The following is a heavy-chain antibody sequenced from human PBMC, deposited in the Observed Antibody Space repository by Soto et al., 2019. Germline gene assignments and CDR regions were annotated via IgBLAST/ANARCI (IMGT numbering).Heavy chain of an antibody. D-gene: IGHD1-26*01. CDR3: TRALSGSYDS. V-gene: IGHV6-1*01. Sequence: SQTLSLTCAISGDSVSSKSATWNWIRQSPSRCLEWLGRTYYRSKWSTDYAVSVNTRITINPDTSKNQFSLQLNSVTPEDTAMYYCTRALSGSYDSWGQGTLVTVSS. CDR2: TYYRSKWST. CDR1: GDSVSSKSAT. J-gene: IGHJ5*01.